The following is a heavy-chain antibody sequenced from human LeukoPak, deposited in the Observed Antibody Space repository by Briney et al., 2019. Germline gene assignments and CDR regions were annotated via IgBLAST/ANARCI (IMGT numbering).Heavy chain of an antibody. V-gene: IGHV3-21*01. D-gene: IGHD1-26*01. CDR3: TTDQGIVGATAYYDY. Sequence: PGGSLRLSCAASGFTFSSYSMNWVRQAPGKGLEWVSSISSSSSYIYYADSVKGRFAISRDNAKNSLYPQMNSLRAEDTAVYYCTTDQGIVGATAYYDYWGQGTLVTVSS. J-gene: IGHJ4*02. CDR1: GFTFSSYS. CDR2: ISSSSSYI.